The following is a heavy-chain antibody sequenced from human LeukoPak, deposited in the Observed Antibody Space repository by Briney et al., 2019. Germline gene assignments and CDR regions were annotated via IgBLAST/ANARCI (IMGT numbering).Heavy chain of an antibody. Sequence: GGSLRLSCAVSGFTFSSYGMNWPRQAPGKGLEWVSFISSGSRSIYYADSVKGRFTISRDNAKNSLYLQMNSLRTEDTAVYYCARDNYDYGDYYFDYWGQGTLVTVSS. CDR1: GFTFSSYG. D-gene: IGHD4-17*01. CDR2: ISSGSRSI. J-gene: IGHJ4*02. CDR3: ARDNYDYGDYYFDY. V-gene: IGHV3-21*01.